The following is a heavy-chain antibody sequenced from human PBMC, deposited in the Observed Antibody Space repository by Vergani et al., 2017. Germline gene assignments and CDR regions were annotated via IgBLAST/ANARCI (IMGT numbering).Heavy chain of an antibody. J-gene: IGHJ4*02. CDR1: GGSFSDYY. D-gene: IGHD3-16*02. CDR2: VNHGGST. V-gene: IGHV4-34*01. Sequence: QVQLQEWGAGLLKTSETLSLTCGVSGGSFSDYYWSWIRQAPGMGLEWIGEVNHGGSTNYNPSLKSRVSISVDTSKNQFSLQLTSVTAAESALYFCASIDRAPTRRNPPPDDWGQGILVTVSS. CDR3: ASIDRAPTRRNPPPDD.